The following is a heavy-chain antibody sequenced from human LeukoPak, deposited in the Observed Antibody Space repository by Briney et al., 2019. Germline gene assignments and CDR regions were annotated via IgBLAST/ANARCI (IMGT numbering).Heavy chain of an antibody. CDR3: ARHYGSGSYSRFDP. V-gene: IGHV3-74*01. Sequence: GGSLRLSCAASGFTFSNAWMHWVRQAPGKGLVWVSRINSDGSSTSYADSVKGRFTISRDNAKNTLYLQMNSLRAEDTAVYYCARHYGSGSYSRFDPWGQGTLVTVSS. J-gene: IGHJ5*02. D-gene: IGHD3-10*01. CDR1: GFTFSNAW. CDR2: INSDGSST.